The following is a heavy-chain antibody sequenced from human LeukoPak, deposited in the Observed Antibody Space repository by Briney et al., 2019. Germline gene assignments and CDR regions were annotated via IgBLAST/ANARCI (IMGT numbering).Heavy chain of an antibody. Sequence: ASVKVSCKASGGTFSSYAISWGRQAPGQGLEWMGRIIPIFGTANYAQKFQGRGTIISDEATSTAYMELSSLRSEDTAVYYCARVVGGPDDAFDIWGQGTMVTVSS. CDR1: GGTFSSYA. D-gene: IGHD2-15*01. V-gene: IGHV1-69*13. CDR2: IIPIFGTA. J-gene: IGHJ3*02. CDR3: ARVVGGPDDAFDI.